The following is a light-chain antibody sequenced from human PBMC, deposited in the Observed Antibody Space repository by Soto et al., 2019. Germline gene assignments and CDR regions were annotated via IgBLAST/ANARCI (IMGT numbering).Light chain of an antibody. J-gene: IGKJ1*01. Sequence: DIVMTQSPDSLAVSLGERATINCKSSQSVLYSSNNKHYLAWYQQKLGQPPKLLIYWASTRESGVPDRFSGSGSGTDFTLTISILQAEDVAVYYCQQYYSTPPTFGQGTKVEIK. CDR1: QSVLYSSNNKHY. CDR3: QQYYSTPPT. V-gene: IGKV4-1*01. CDR2: WAS.